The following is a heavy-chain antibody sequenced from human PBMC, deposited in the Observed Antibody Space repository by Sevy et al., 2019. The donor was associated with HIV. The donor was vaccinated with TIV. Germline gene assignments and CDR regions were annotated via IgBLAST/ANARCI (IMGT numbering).Heavy chain of an antibody. V-gene: IGHV3-23*01. CDR2: LRGSGGST. Sequence: GGSLRLSCAASGFTFSSYAMNWVRQAPGKGLEWVSGLRGSGGSTNYADSVKGRFTISRDNSKNTLYLQMGSLRAEDTAVYYCAKDRVWELGDAFDIWGQGTMVTVSS. CDR1: GFTFSSYA. J-gene: IGHJ3*02. D-gene: IGHD6-13*01. CDR3: AKDRVWELGDAFDI.